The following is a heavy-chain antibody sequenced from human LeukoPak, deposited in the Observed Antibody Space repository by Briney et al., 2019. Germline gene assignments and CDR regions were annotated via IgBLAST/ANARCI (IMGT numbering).Heavy chain of an antibody. CDR1: GFTFSSYS. V-gene: IGHV3-48*01. CDR3: AREAITGTFGFDP. D-gene: IGHD1-7*01. J-gene: IGHJ5*02. CDR2: ISISSSTI. Sequence: GGSLRLSCAASGFTFSSYSMNWDRQAPGKGLEWVSYISISSSTIYYADSVKGRFTISRDNAKNSLYLQMNSLRAEDTAVYYCAREAITGTFGFDPWGQGTLVTVSS.